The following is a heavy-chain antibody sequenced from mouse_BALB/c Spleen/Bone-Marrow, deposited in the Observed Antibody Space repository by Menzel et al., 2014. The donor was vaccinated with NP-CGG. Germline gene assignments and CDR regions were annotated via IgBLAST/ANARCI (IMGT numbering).Heavy chain of an antibody. J-gene: IGHJ2*01. CDR3: ARQGYYGYSDY. V-gene: IGHV4-1*02. CDR1: GSDFSRYW. Sequence: EVQLQQSGGGLVQPGGPLKLSWAAPGSDFSRYWMSWVRQAPGKGLEWIGEINPDSSTINYTPSLKDKFIISRGNAKNTLYLQMSKVRSEDTALYYCARQGYYGYSDYWGQGTTLTVSS. CDR2: INPDSSTI. D-gene: IGHD1-2*01.